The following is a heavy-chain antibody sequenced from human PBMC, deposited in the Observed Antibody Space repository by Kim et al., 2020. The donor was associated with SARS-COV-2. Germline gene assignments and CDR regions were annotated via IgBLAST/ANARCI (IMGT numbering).Heavy chain of an antibody. D-gene: IGHD3-16*01. J-gene: IGHJ6*02. CDR3: ARDGTRGSYYYYGMDV. V-gene: IGHV3-30*07. Sequence: ESVKGRFTISRDNSKNTLYLQMNSRRAEDTAVYYCARDGTRGSYYYYGMDVWGQGTTVTVSS.